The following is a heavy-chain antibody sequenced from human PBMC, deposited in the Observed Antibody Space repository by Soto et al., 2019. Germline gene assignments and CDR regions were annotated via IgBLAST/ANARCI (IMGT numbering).Heavy chain of an antibody. CDR1: GDSVSGNSAA. V-gene: IGHV6-1*01. J-gene: IGHJ4*02. CDR3: EREFPYYEGGDSYFDH. Sequence: PSQTLSLTCAISGDSVSGNSAAWNWIRQSPSRGLEWLGRTYYRSKWYNDYSVSVKSRITVTPDTSKNQFSLHLKSVTPEDTAVYCCEREFPYYEGGDSYFDHRGQGALVTVSS. CDR2: TYYRSKWYN. D-gene: IGHD3-16*01.